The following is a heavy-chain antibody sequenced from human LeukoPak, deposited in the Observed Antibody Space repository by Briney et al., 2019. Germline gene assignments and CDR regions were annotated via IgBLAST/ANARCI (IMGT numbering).Heavy chain of an antibody. CDR1: GITVSTNY. CDR3: ARPGSASGYWVH. D-gene: IGHD3-3*01. CDR2: LYSRGNT. J-gene: IGHJ4*02. V-gene: IGHV3-66*01. Sequence: GGSLRLSCAASGITVSTNYLSWVRQAPGKGLEWVSVLYSRGNTKYADSVRGRFTISRDSLKNTLYLQMNSLRAEDTAVYYCARPGSASGYWVHWGQGTLVTVPS.